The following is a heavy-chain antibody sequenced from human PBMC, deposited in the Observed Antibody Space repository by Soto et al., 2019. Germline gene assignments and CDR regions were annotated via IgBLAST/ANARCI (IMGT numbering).Heavy chain of an antibody. CDR1: GGAFSSYA. CDR2: VIPMSGTP. J-gene: IGHJ4*02. CDR3: ASSYGTSWYGDY. Sequence: QVQLVQSGAEVKKPGSSVKVSCKVSGGAFSSYAHTWVRQAPGQGLEWMGGVIPMSGTPNYAQKFQGRVTITADESTTTAYMELSSLRSEDTAVYYCASSYGTSWYGDYWGQGTLVTVSS. V-gene: IGHV1-69*01. D-gene: IGHD6-13*01.